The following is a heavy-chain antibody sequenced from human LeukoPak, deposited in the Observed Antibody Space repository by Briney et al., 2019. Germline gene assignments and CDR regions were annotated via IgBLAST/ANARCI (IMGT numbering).Heavy chain of an antibody. CDR1: GFTFSSYC. Sequence: GGSLTLSCLASGFTFSSYCMNWVGQAAGKGLEWGSSMNSSSSYIYYAATVKGRFTIARDNAKNALYLQLNSLRAEDTAVCYWASPPEGGYGYWGQGTLVTVSS. CDR3: ASPPEGGYGY. V-gene: IGHV3-21*01. D-gene: IGHD5-12*01. J-gene: IGHJ4*02. CDR2: MNSSSSYI.